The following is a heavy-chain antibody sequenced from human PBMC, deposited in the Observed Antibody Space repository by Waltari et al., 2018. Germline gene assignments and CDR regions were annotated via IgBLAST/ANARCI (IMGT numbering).Heavy chain of an antibody. Sequence: EVQLVESGGGLVQPGGSLKLSCAASGFTFSGSALHWVRPASGKGLEWVGRIRSKANSYATAYAASVKGRFTISRDDSKNTAYLQMNSLKTEDTAVYYCTSITGTDWQDYWGQGTLVTVSS. D-gene: IGHD1-20*01. J-gene: IGHJ4*02. CDR3: TSITGTDWQDY. CDR1: GFTFSGSA. V-gene: IGHV3-73*01. CDR2: IRSKANSYAT.